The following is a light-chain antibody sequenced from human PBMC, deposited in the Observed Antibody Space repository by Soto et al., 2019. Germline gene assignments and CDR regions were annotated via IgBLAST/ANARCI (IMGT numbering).Light chain of an antibody. V-gene: IGLV2-14*01. CDR1: SSDVGGYNY. Sequence: QSVLTQPASVSGSPGQSITISCTGTSSDVGGYNYVSWYQQLPGKAPKLMIYDVSDRPSGVSNRFSGSKSGNTASLTISGLQVEDEADYYCSSYTSSSLYVFGTGTKVTVL. J-gene: IGLJ1*01. CDR3: SSYTSSSLYV. CDR2: DVS.